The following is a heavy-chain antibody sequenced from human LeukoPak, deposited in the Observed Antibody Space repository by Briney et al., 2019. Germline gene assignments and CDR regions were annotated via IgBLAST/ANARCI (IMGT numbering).Heavy chain of an antibody. D-gene: IGHD6-19*01. J-gene: IGHJ1*01. V-gene: IGHV1-2*02. CDR1: GYTFTDYY. Sequence: ASVKVSCKASGYTFTDYYMHWVRQAPGQGPEWMGWISPNNGATNYVQKFRGRVTMTRDTSISTAYLELSGLRSDDTAVYYCARGQGDTSDWQRRYFQHWGQGTLVTVSS. CDR3: ARGQGDTSDWQRRYFQH. CDR2: ISPNNGAT.